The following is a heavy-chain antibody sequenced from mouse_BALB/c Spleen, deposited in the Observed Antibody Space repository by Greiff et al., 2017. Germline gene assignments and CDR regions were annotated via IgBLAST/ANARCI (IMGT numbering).Heavy chain of an antibody. J-gene: IGHJ4*01. V-gene: IGHV1-4*01. CDR3: ARPYRYDLYAMDY. D-gene: IGHD2-14*01. CDR2: INPSSGYT. Sequence: VQGVESGAELARPGASVKMSCKASGYTFTSYTMHWVKQRPGQGLEWIGYINPSSGYTNYNQKFKDKATLTADKSSSTAYMQLSSLTSEDSAVYYCARPYRYDLYAMDYWGQGTSVTVSS. CDR1: GYTFTSYT.